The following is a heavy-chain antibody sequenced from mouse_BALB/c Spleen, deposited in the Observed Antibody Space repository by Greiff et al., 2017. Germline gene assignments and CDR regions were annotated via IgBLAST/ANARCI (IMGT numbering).Heavy chain of an antibody. Sequence: SGGGLVKLGGSLKLSCAASGFTFSSYYMSWVRQTPEKRLELVAAINSNGGSTYYPDTVKGRFTISRDNAKNTLYLQMSSLKSEDTALYYCARRHYYGSSWGAMDYWGQGTSVTVSS. V-gene: IGHV5-6-2*01. CDR2: INSNGGST. CDR1: GFTFSSYY. CDR3: ARRHYYGSSWGAMDY. D-gene: IGHD1-1*01. J-gene: IGHJ4*01.